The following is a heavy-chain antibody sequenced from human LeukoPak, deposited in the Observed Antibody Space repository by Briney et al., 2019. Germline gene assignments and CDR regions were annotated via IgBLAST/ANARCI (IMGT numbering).Heavy chain of an antibody. Sequence: GGSLRLSCAASGFTFSSYAMSWVRQAPGKGLEWVSAISGSGGSTYYADSVKGRFTISRDNSKNTLYLQMNSLRAEDTAVYYCTKLSSGWSQGGYWGQGTLVTVSS. D-gene: IGHD6-19*01. CDR2: ISGSGGST. CDR1: GFTFSSYA. CDR3: TKLSSGWSQGGY. V-gene: IGHV3-23*01. J-gene: IGHJ4*02.